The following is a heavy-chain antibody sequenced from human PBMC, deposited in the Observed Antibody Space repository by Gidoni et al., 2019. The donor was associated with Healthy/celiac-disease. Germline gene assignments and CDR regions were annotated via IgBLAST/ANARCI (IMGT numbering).Heavy chain of an antibody. CDR1: GFTFSSYA. CDR3: AKDSSGWSFDY. CDR2: ISGSGGST. Sequence: EVQLLESGGGLVQHGGSLRLHCAASGFTFSSYAMSWVRPAPGKGLVWVSAISGSGGSTYSADSVQGRFTISRDNSKNTLYLQMNSLRAEDTAVYYCAKDSSGWSFDYWGQGTLVTVSS. J-gene: IGHJ4*02. D-gene: IGHD6-19*01. V-gene: IGHV3-23*01.